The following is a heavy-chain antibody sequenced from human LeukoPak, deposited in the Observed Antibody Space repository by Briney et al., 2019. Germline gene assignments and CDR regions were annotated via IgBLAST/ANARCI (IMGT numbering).Heavy chain of an antibody. J-gene: IGHJ4*02. V-gene: IGHV1-69*04. Sequence: SVKVSCKASGGTFSSYAISWVRQAPGQGLEWMGRIIPILGIANYAQKFQGRVTITADKSTSTAYMELSSLRSEDTAVYYCAKKPYIVVDSGGYYFDYWGQGTLVTVSS. D-gene: IGHD2-2*01. CDR1: GGTFSSYA. CDR3: AKKPYIVVDSGGYYFDY. CDR2: IIPILGIA.